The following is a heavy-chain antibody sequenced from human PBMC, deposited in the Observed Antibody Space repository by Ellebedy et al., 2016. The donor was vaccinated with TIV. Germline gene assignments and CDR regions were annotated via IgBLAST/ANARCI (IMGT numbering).Heavy chain of an antibody. Sequence: PGGSLRLSCVASGFSFTTYWMHRVRQAPGKGLLWVSRINVDGTTINYADSVKGRFTISRDNAKNTVYLQMNTLTAEDTAVYYCARERAYSGYGRFDPWGQGTLVTVSS. CDR3: ARERAYSGYGRFDP. V-gene: IGHV3-74*01. CDR2: INVDGTTI. D-gene: IGHD5-12*01. CDR1: GFSFTTYW. J-gene: IGHJ5*02.